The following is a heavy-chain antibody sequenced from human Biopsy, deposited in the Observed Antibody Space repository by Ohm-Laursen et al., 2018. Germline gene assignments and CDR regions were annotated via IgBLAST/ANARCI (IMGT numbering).Heavy chain of an antibody. CDR1: GGSMRGHY. J-gene: IGHJ3*02. CDR3: ARDEGLLRAFDI. D-gene: IGHD1-26*01. V-gene: IGHV4-4*07. CDR2: IYSNGNT. Sequence: SLTLSLTCTVSGGSMRGHYWSWVPQPSGKGLEWIGRIYSNGNTNYNPSLKSRVSISVDTSNNHFSLNLTSVTAADTAVYYCARDEGLLRAFDIWGQGTLGTVSS.